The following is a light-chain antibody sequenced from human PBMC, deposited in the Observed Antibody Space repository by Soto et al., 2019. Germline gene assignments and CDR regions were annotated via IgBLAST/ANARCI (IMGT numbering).Light chain of an antibody. V-gene: IGKV1-9*01. CDR3: QQLNSYPPWT. CDR1: QGISSY. J-gene: IGKJ1*01. Sequence: DIQLTQSPSFLSASVGDRVTITCRASQGISSYLAWYQQKPGKAPKLLIYAASTLQSGVPSRFSGSGYGTEFTLTISSLQHEDFATYYCQQLNSYPPWTFGQGTKVEIK. CDR2: AAS.